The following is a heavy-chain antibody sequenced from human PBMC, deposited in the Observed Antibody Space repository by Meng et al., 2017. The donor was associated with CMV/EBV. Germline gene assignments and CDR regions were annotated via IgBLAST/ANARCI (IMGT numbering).Heavy chain of an antibody. J-gene: IGHJ5*02. CDR3: ARDLMNCSSTSCANWFDP. D-gene: IGHD2-2*01. CDR1: GGSISSYY. V-gene: IGHV4-4*07. Sequence: QVQLKESGPGLVNPSETLSLPCTVSGGSISSYYWSWIRQPAGKGLEWIGRIYTSGSTNYNPSLKSRVTMSVDTSKNQFSLKLSSVTAADTAVYYCARDLMNCSSTSCANWFDPWGQGTLVTVSS. CDR2: IYTSGST.